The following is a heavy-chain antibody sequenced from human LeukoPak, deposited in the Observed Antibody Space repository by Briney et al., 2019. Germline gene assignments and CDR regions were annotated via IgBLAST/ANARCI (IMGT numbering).Heavy chain of an antibody. J-gene: IGHJ4*02. Sequence: GGSLRLSCAVSGFTFTNEAMGWVRQLRGGGLEWVSTISPGGGTTYYAESMKGRFTISRDNSQSTLYLQMDSLRPEDTAVYYCARAPGVLNWVSLISYFDNWGQGTLVTVSS. CDR3: ARAPGVLNWVSLISYFDN. CDR1: GFTFTNEA. V-gene: IGHV3-23*01. CDR2: ISPGGGTT. D-gene: IGHD3-3*01.